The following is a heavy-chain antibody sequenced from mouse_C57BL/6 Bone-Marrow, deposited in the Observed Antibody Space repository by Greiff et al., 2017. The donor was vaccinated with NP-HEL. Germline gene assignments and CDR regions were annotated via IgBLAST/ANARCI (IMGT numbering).Heavy chain of an antibody. Sequence: VQLQQPGAELVKPGASVKMSCKASGYTFTSYWITWVKQRPGQGLEWIGDIYPGSGSTNYNEKFKSKATLTVDTSSSTAYMQLSSLTSEDSAVYYCARFQTAQAPYYFDYWGQGTTLTVSS. V-gene: IGHV1-55*01. J-gene: IGHJ2*01. D-gene: IGHD3-2*02. CDR2: IYPGSGST. CDR3: ARFQTAQAPYYFDY. CDR1: GYTFTSYW.